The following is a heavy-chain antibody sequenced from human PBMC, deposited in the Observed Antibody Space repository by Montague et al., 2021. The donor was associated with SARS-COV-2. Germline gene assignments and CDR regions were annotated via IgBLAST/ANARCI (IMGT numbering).Heavy chain of an antibody. J-gene: IGHJ4*02. Sequence: CAISGDSVSSNSATWNWIRQSPSRGLEWLGRTYYRSMWKSDYAXXXKSRIAINPDTSKNQFSLQLSSVTPEDTALYYCVRGIEAAGFYDYWGQGTLVTVSS. V-gene: IGHV6-1*01. CDR2: TYYRSMWKS. CDR3: VRGIEAAGFYDY. CDR1: GDSVSSNSAT. D-gene: IGHD6-13*01.